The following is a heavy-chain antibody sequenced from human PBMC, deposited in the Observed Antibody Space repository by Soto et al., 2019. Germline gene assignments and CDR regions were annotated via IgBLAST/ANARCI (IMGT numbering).Heavy chain of an antibody. V-gene: IGHV3-74*01. CDR3: AVAVAGPTAIGY. CDR1: GFTFSSYW. Sequence: EVQLVESGVGLVQPGGSLRLSCAASGFTFSSYWMHWVRQAPGKGLVWVSRINSDGSSTSYADSVQGRFTISRDNAKNTLYLQMNSLRAEDTAVYYCAVAVAGPTAIGYWGQGTLVTVSS. CDR2: INSDGSST. J-gene: IGHJ4*02. D-gene: IGHD6-19*01.